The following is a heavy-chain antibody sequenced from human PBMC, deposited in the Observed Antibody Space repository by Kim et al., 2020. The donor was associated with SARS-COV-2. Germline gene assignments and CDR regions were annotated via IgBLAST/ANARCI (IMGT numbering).Heavy chain of an antibody. CDR2: INAGNGNT. D-gene: IGHD6-6*01. Sequence: ASVKVSCKASGYTFTSYAMHWVRQAPGQRLEWMGWINAGNGNTKYSQKFQGRVTITRDTSASTAYMELSSLRSEDTAVYYCARVPRSGPARHGDWFDPWGQGTLVTVSS. V-gene: IGHV1-3*01. CDR1: GYTFTSYA. CDR3: ARVPRSGPARHGDWFDP. J-gene: IGHJ5*02.